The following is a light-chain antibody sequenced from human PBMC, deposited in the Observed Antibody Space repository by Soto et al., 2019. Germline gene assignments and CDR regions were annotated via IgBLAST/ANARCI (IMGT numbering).Light chain of an antibody. CDR2: GAS. CDR1: QSVSTY. CDR3: KQGGS. Sequence: EIVLTQSPATLSLSPGEGATLSCRASQSVSTYLAWYQQKPGQAPRILIYGASNRATGIPARFSGSGSGTNFALTISSLEPEYFAVYSCKQGGSFGGGTKVEIK. V-gene: IGKV3-11*01. J-gene: IGKJ4*01.